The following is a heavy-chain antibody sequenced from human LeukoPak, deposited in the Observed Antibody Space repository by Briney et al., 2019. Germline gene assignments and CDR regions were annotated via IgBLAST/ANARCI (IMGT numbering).Heavy chain of an antibody. CDR1: GFTFSNYA. CDR3: AKSSIYCSSTSCYVKQDVYYYYMDV. Sequence: PGGSLRLSCAASGFTFSNYAMSWVRQAPGKGLEWVSAINDSGGSTYYADSVKGRFTISRDNSKNTLYLQMNSLRAEDTAVYYCAKSSIYCSSTSCYVKQDVYYYYMDVWGKGTTVTISS. J-gene: IGHJ6*03. D-gene: IGHD2-2*01. CDR2: INDSGGST. V-gene: IGHV3-23*01.